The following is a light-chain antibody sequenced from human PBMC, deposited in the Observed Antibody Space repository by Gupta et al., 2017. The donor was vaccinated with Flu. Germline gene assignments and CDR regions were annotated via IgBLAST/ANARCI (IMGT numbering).Light chain of an antibody. CDR3: TSYASGSSVL. V-gene: IGLV2-14*01. Sequence: QSALTQPASVSGSPGQSITISCTGTSSDIGAYEYVSWYQHHPGTVPKLIIYDVNNRPSGVSSRFSGSKSGNTASLTISGLQAEDEADYYCTSYASGSSVLFGGGTKLTVL. CDR2: DVN. J-gene: IGLJ3*02. CDR1: SSDIGAYEY.